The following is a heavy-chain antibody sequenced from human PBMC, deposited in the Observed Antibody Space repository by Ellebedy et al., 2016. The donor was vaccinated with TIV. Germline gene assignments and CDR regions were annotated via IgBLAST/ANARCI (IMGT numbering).Heavy chain of an antibody. J-gene: IGHJ4*02. CDR2: IRSKAYGGTT. CDR1: GFTFGDYA. Sequence: GESLKISCTASGFTFGDYAMSWFRQAPGTGLEWVGFIRSKAYGGTTEYAASVKGRFTISRDDSKSIAYLQMNSLKTEDTAVYYCTISMVRGAFDYWGQGTLVTVSS. V-gene: IGHV3-49*03. CDR3: TISMVRGAFDY. D-gene: IGHD3-10*01.